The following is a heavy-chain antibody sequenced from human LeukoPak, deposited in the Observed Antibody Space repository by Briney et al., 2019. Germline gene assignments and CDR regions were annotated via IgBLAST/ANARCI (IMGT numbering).Heavy chain of an antibody. CDR1: GFTFSSYS. CDR2: IYSGGST. J-gene: IGHJ4*02. CDR3: ASSGYYGGDY. Sequence: GGSLRLSCAASGFTFSSYSMNWVRQAPGKGLEWVSVIYSGGSTYYADSVKGRFTISRDNSKNTLYLQMNSLRAEDTAVYYCASSGYYGGDYWGQGTLVTVSS. D-gene: IGHD3-22*01. V-gene: IGHV3-53*01.